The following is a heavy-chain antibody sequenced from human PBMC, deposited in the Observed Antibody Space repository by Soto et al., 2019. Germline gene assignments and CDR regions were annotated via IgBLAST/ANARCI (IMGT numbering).Heavy chain of an antibody. CDR3: ARGMTPPGAPAWYYFDS. CDR1: GASITGSFF. D-gene: IGHD2-8*02. J-gene: IGHJ4*02. CDR2: FSLSGTT. Sequence: SETLSLTCTLSGASITGSFFCSWIRQPAGKGLEWIGRFSLSGTTNYNPSLRSRVTMSADVSKNQFSLRLTSVTAADTALYYCARGMTPPGAPAWYYFDSWGQGTLVTVSS. V-gene: IGHV4-4*07.